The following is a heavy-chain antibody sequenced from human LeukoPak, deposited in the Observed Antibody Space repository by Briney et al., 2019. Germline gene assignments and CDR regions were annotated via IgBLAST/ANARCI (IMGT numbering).Heavy chain of an antibody. CDR1: GFTFSSYA. CDR2: INGSGGST. D-gene: IGHD2-2*02. CDR3: AKVVVVPAAIDDHFDY. J-gene: IGHJ4*02. V-gene: IGHV3-23*01. Sequence: GGSLRLSCAASGFTFSSYAMSWVRQAPGKGLEWVSAINGSGGSTYYADSVKGRFTISRDNSKNTLYLQMNSLRAEDTAVYYCAKVVVVPAAIDDHFDYWGQGTLVTVSS.